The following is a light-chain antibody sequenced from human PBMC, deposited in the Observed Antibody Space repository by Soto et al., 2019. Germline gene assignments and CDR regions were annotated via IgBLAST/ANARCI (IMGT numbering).Light chain of an antibody. V-gene: IGKV3-20*01. CDR3: QQYGSSPPWK. CDR1: QSVSSSY. J-gene: IGKJ1*01. CDR2: GAS. Sequence: EIVLTQSPGTLSLSPGERATLSCRASQSVSSSYLAWYQQKPGQAPRLLIYGASSRATGIPDRFSGSGSGTDFTLTISRLEPEDFAVYYCQQYGSSPPWKFGQWTKVEIK.